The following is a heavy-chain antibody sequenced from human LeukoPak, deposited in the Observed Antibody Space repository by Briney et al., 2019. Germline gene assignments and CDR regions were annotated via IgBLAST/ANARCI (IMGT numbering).Heavy chain of an antibody. Sequence: WGSLRLSCAASGFTFSSYEMNWVRQAPGKGLEWVSYISSSGSTIYYADSVKGRVTISRDNAKNSLYLQMNSLRAEDTAVYYCASQVNWNYDYWGQGTLVTVSS. CDR3: ASQVNWNYDY. D-gene: IGHD1-1*01. CDR1: GFTFSSYE. J-gene: IGHJ4*02. CDR2: ISSSGSTI. V-gene: IGHV3-48*03.